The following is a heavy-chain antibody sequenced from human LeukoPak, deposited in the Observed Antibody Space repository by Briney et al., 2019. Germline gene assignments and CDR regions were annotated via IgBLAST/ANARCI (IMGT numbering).Heavy chain of an antibody. D-gene: IGHD2-15*01. CDR3: ARVGGPVPAALEDAFDL. CDR1: GGSISSGSYY. Sequence: SETLSLTCTVSGGSISSGSYYWSWIRQPAGKGLEWIGRIYTSGSTNYNPSLKSRVTISVDTSKNQFSLKLSSVTAADTAVYYCARVGGPVPAALEDAFDLWGQGILVTVSS. CDR2: IYTSGST. V-gene: IGHV4-61*02. J-gene: IGHJ3*01.